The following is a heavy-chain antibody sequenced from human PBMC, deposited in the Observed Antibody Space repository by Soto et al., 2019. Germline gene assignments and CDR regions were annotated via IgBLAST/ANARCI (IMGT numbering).Heavy chain of an antibody. CDR2: ISAYNGNT. CDR3: ARFSASYYVDWFDP. D-gene: IGHD1-26*01. V-gene: IGHV1-18*04. CDR1: GYTFTSYG. J-gene: IGHJ5*02. Sequence: ASVKVSCKASGYTFTSYGMSWVRQAPGQGLEWMGWISAYNGNTNYAQKLQGRVTMTTDTSTSTAYMELRSPRSDDTAVYYCARFSASYYVDWFDPWGQGTLVTVSS.